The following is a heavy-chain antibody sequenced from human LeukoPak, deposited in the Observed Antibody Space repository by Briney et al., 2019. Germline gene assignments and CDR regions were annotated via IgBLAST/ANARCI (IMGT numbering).Heavy chain of an antibody. CDR3: ARATVTYYYYYYMDV. CDR1: SGSVSSSGSY. Sequence: SQTLSLTCTVSSGSVSSSGSYWSWIRQPPGKGLDWIGYIYYSGITYYNPSLKSRVTISVDTSKNQFSLKMNSVTAADTAVYYCARATVTYYYYYYMDVWGKGTTVTVSS. D-gene: IGHD4-17*01. V-gene: IGHV4-30-4*01. J-gene: IGHJ6*03. CDR2: IYYSGIT.